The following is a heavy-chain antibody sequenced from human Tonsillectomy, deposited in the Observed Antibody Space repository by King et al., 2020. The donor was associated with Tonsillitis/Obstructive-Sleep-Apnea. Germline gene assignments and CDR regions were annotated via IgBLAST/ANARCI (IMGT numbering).Heavy chain of an antibody. CDR3: ARLRNDFGVEGAFDI. CDR1: GYSFTSYW. CDR2: IYPGDSDT. V-gene: IGHV5-51*01. J-gene: IGHJ3*02. D-gene: IGHD3-3*01. Sequence: QLVQSGAEVKKPGESLKISCKGSGYSFTSYWIGWVRQMPGKGLEWMGIIYPGDSDTRYRPSFQGQVTISADKSISTAYLQWSSLKASDTAMYYCARLRNDFGVEGAFDIWGQGTMVTVSS.